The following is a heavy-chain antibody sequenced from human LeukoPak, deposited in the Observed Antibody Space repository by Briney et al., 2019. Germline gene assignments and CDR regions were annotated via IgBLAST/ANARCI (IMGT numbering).Heavy chain of an antibody. V-gene: IGHV1-46*01. Sequence: GASVKVSCKASGYTFTNYYMHWVRQAPGQGLEWMGVINPSGGGTTYPQKFQGRVTLTRDTSTGTVHMELSSLRSEDTAVYYCARDSDSGSYNVHAYWGQGTLVTVSS. CDR1: GYTFTNYY. D-gene: IGHD3-10*01. J-gene: IGHJ4*02. CDR2: INPSGGGT. CDR3: ARDSDSGSYNVHAY.